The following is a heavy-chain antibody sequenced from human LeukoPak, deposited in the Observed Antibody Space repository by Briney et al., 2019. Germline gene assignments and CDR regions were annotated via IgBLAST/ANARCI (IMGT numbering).Heavy chain of an antibody. CDR1: GFTFDDYA. V-gene: IGHV3-9*01. J-gene: IGHJ6*02. Sequence: GRSLRLPCAASGFTFDDYAMHWVRQAPGKGLEGVPGISWNSGSIGYADCVKGRFTISRDNAKNSLYLQMNSLRAEDTALYYCAKDSEYGMDVWGQGTTVTVSS. CDR2: ISWNSGSI. CDR3: AKDSEYGMDV.